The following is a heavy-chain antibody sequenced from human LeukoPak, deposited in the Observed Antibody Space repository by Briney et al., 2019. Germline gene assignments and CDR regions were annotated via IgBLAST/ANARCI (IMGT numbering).Heavy chain of an antibody. V-gene: IGHV3-21*01. CDR2: ISLISTYI. J-gene: IGHJ4*02. Sequence: GGSLTLSCPPSGFTLSSYSMNWVRQAPRKGLEWVSSISLISTYIYYTDSVKGRFTISRDDASNSLDLQMNSLRAEDTAVYYCASGIYYASVHTWSPVWGQGTLVTVSS. D-gene: IGHD3-10*01. CDR1: GFTLSSYS. CDR3: ASGIYYASVHTWSPV.